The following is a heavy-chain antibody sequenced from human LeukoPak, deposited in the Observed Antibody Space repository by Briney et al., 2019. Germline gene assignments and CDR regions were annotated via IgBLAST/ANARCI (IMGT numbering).Heavy chain of an antibody. D-gene: IGHD5-18*01. V-gene: IGHV3-74*01. CDR1: GFTFSSYW. CDR3: AKGGGYTYGYFIDY. CDR2: IKSDGSST. Sequence: GGSLRLSCAASGFTFSSYWMHWVRQAPGKGLVWVSRIKSDGSSTSYADSVKGRFTISRDNSKNTLYLQMHSLRAEDTALYYCAKGGGYTYGYFIDYWGQGSLVTVSS. J-gene: IGHJ4*02.